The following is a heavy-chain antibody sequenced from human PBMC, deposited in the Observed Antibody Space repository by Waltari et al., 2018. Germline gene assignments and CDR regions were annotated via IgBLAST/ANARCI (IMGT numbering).Heavy chain of an antibody. J-gene: IGHJ4*02. CDR2: IYPGDSRT. CDR1: GFSSPGSC. V-gene: IGHV5-51*01. D-gene: IGHD3-3*01. Sequence: EVQLVQSGAELKKPGESLRISCKGSGFSSPGSCIGWVRQPPGKGLEWLGNIYPGDSRTVYSPSFQGHVTISADKYVNTAYLQWGSLQASDTAIYYCATWSRSNWFDYWGLGTLVTVS. CDR3: ATWSRSNWFDY.